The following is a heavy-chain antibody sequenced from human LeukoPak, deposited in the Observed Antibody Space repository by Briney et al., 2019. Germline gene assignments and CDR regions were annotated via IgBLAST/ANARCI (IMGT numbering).Heavy chain of an antibody. J-gene: IGHJ4*02. CDR2: XXSGGST. CDR3: ARMXXXYFXY. V-gene: IGHV3-66*01. Sequence: EWVSFXXSGGSTFYADXVKGRFTISRXNSKNTLYLQLNSLRAEDTAVYFCARMXXXYFXYXXQ.